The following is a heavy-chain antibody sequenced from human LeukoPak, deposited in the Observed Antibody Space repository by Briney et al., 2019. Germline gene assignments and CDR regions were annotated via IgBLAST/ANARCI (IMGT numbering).Heavy chain of an antibody. J-gene: IGHJ4*02. CDR1: GGSISSSSYY. Sequence: PSETLSLTCTVSGGSISSSSYYWGWIRQPPGKGLEWIGSIYYSGSTYYNPSLKSRVTISVDTSKNQFSLKLSSVTAADTAVYYCARQSLRLLGINIWGQGTLVTVSS. CDR3: ARQSLRLLGINI. V-gene: IGHV4-39*01. D-gene: IGHD1-14*01. CDR2: IYYSGST.